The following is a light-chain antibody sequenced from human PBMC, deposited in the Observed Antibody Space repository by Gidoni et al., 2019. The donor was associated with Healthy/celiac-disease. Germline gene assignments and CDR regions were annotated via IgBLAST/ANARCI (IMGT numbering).Light chain of an antibody. CDR3: QQSYSTLQYT. V-gene: IGKV1-39*01. CDR1: QSISSY. CDR2: AAS. Sequence: DIQMTQSQSSLSASVGDRVTITCRASQSISSYLNWYQQKPGKAPKLLIYAASSLQSGVPSRFSGSGSGTDFTLTISSLQPEDFATYYCQQSYSTLQYTFXQXTKLXIK. J-gene: IGKJ2*01.